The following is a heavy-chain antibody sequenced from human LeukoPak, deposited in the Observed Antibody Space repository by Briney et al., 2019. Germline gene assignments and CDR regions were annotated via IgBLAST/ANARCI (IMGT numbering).Heavy chain of an antibody. CDR2: IRSKTYGGTT. Sequence: GGSLRLSCAASGFTFSNYWMNWVRQAPGKGLEWVGFIRSKTYGGTTEYAASVKGRFTISRDDSKSIAYLQMNNLKTEDTAVYYCSRVRGPNYYGSGLDYWGQGTLVTVSS. CDR1: GFTFSNYW. CDR3: SRVRGPNYYGSGLDY. J-gene: IGHJ4*02. D-gene: IGHD3-10*01. V-gene: IGHV3-49*04.